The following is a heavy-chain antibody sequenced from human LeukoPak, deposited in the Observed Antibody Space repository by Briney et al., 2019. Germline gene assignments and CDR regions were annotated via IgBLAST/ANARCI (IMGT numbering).Heavy chain of an antibody. CDR1: GYTFTSYG. J-gene: IGHJ4*02. V-gene: IGHV1-18*01. CDR2: ISAYNGNT. CDR3: AGTRPYYYDSSARPPDY. Sequence: ASVKVSCKASGYTFTSYGISWVRQAPGQGLEWMGWISAYNGNTNYAQKLQGRVTMTTDTSTSTAYMELRSLRSDDTAVYYCAGTRPYYYDSSARPPDYWGQGTLVTVSS. D-gene: IGHD3-22*01.